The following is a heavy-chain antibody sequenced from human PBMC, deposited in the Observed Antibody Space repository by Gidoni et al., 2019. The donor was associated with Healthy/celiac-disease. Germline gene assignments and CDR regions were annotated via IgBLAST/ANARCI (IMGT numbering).Heavy chain of an antibody. J-gene: IGHJ4*02. CDR2: IRGSGGST. D-gene: IGHD6-19*01. V-gene: IGHV3-23*01. Sequence: EVQLLESGGGLVQPGGSLRLSCAASGFTFSRYAMSWVRQAPGKGLEWVSAIRGSGGSTYYADSVKGRFTISRDNSKNTLYLQMNSLRAEDTAVYYCAKDLLGGIAVAGTVDYWGQGTLVTVSS. CDR3: AKDLLGGIAVAGTVDY. CDR1: GFTFSRYA.